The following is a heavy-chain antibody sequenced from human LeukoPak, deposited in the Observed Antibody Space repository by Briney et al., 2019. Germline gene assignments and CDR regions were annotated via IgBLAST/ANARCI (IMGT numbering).Heavy chain of an antibody. V-gene: IGHV3-66*01. CDR2: IYSGGST. D-gene: IGHD3-9*01. CDR3: SKKSVLRYFDWLYHHDAFDI. J-gene: IGHJ3*02. CDR1: GFTVSSNY. Sequence: GGSLRLSCAASGFTVSSNYMSWVRQAPGKGLEWGSVIYSGGSTYYADSVKGRFTISRDNSKNTLDLQINSLRAEDTAVYSCSKKSVLRYFDWLYHHDAFDIWGQGTMVTVSS.